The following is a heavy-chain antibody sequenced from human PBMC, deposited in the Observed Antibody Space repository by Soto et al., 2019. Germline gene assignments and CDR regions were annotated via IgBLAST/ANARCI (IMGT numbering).Heavy chain of an antibody. V-gene: IGHV4-39*01. CDR2: IYYSGST. D-gene: IGHD2-15*01. Sequence: QLQLQESGPGLVKPSETLSLTCTVSGGSISSSSYYWGWIRQPPGKGLEWIGSIYYSGSTYYNPSLKSRATIAVDTSKNQFSRKLSSVTAADTAVYYCARHRRYSLFYHYGMDVWGQGTTVTVSS. J-gene: IGHJ6*02. CDR1: GGSISSSSYY. CDR3: ARHRRYSLFYHYGMDV.